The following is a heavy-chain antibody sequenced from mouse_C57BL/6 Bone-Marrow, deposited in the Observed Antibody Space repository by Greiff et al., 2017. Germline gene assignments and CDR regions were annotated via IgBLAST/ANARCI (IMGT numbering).Heavy chain of an antibody. CDR3: ARDDYYGSSPRDD. V-gene: IGHV1-64*01. CDR2: IHPNSGST. CDR1: GYTFTSYW. Sequence: VQLVESGAELVKPGASVKLSCKASGYTFTSYWMHWVKQRPGQGLEWIGMIHPNSGSTNYNEKFKSKATLTVDKSSSTAYMQLSSLTSVDSAVYYCARDDYYGSSPRDDWCQGTAVTVSS. J-gene: IGHJ4*01. D-gene: IGHD1-1*01.